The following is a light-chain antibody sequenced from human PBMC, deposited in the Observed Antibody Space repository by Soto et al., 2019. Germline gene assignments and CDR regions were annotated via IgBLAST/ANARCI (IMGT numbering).Light chain of an antibody. V-gene: IGLV1-40*01. CDR2: GNT. CDR1: GSNIGAGYD. J-gene: IGLJ2*01. Sequence: QAVVTQPPSVSGAPGQRVTISCTGSGSNIGAGYDVHWYQQLPGRAPKLLIYGNTNRPSGVPDRFSGSKSGTSASLAITGLQAEDEADYYCLSFDSSLSVVFGGGTKLTVL. CDR3: LSFDSSLSVV.